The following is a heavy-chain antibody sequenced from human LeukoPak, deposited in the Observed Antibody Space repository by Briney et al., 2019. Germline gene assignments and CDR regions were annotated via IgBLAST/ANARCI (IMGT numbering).Heavy chain of an antibody. V-gene: IGHV1-46*01. D-gene: IGHD3-10*01. CDR2: INPSGGST. Sequence: ASVKVSCKASGYTFTNYYMHWVRQAPGQGLEWMGIINPSGGSTSYAQKFQGRVTMTRDMSTSTVYMELSSLRSEDTAVYYCARVSGFGELLYFFGGAFDIWGQGTMVTVSS. CDR3: ARVSGFGELLYFFGGAFDI. J-gene: IGHJ3*02. CDR1: GYTFTNYY.